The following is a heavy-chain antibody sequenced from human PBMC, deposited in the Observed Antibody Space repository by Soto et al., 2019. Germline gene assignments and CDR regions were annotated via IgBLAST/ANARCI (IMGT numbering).Heavy chain of an antibody. Sequence: SETLSLTCTVSGGSISSSSYYWGWIRQPPGKGLEWIGSIYYSGSTYYNPSLKSRVTISVDTSKNQFSLKLSSVTAADTAVYYCARHQAPGVGLEWPYWFDPWGQRTLVTVSS. CDR1: GGSISSSSYY. V-gene: IGHV4-39*01. J-gene: IGHJ5*02. CDR3: ARHQAPGVGLEWPYWFDP. CDR2: IYYSGST. D-gene: IGHD3-3*01.